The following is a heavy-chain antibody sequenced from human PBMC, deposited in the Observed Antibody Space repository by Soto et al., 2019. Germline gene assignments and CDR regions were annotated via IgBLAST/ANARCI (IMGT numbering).Heavy chain of an antibody. D-gene: IGHD1-26*01. V-gene: IGHV1-2*02. J-gene: IGHJ4*02. CDR2: IGPESGAT. CDR3: GRGRSGQIVVFY. Sequence: GASVKVSCKASGYTFTGHYIHWVRQAPEQGPEWMGEIGPESGATRYAEKFQGRVTMTLDTSITTVYMELKNLSLDDTAVYYCGRGRSGQIVVFYWGQGTPVTSPQ. CDR1: GYTFTGHY.